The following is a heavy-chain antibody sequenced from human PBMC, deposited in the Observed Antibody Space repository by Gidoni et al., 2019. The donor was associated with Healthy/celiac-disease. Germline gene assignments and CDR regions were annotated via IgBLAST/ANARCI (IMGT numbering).Heavy chain of an antibody. Sequence: QVQLQESGPGLVKPSQTLSLTCTVSGCSISSGSYYWSWIRQPAGKGLEWIGRIYTSGSTNYNPSLKSRVTISVDTSKNQFSLKLSSVTAADTAVYYCARERIQLWLRLFDYWGQGTLVTVSS. D-gene: IGHD5-18*01. CDR2: IYTSGST. J-gene: IGHJ4*02. CDR1: GCSISSGSYY. V-gene: IGHV4-61*02. CDR3: ARERIQLWLRLFDY.